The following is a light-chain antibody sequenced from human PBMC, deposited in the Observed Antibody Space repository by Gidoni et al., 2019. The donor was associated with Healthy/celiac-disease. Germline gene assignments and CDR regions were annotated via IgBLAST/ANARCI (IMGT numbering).Light chain of an antibody. V-gene: IGLV2-14*01. CDR2: DVS. CDR1: SSDVGGSNY. Sequence: QSALTQPASVSGSPGKSITISCTGTSSDVGGSNYVSWYQQHPGKAPKLMIYDVSNRPAGVSNRFSGSKSGNTASRTISGLQAEDESDYYCSSYTSSSTEVFGTGTKVTVL. J-gene: IGLJ1*01. CDR3: SSYTSSSTEV.